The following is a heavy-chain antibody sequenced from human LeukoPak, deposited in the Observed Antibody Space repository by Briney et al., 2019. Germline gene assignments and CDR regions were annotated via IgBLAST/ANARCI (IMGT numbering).Heavy chain of an antibody. J-gene: IGHJ4*02. V-gene: IGHV1-69*04. CDR3: ARDGPTPNTMPYY. CDR1: GGTFSSYA. D-gene: IGHD2-2*01. Sequence: GASVKVSCKASGGTFSSYAISWVRQAPGQGLEWMGRIISILGIANYAQKFQGRVTITADKSTSTAYMELSSLRSEDTAVYYCARDGPTPNTMPYYWGQGTLVTVSS. CDR2: IISILGIA.